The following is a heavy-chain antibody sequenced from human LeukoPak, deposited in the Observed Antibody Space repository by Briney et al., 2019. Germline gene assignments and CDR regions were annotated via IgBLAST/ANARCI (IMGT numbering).Heavy chain of an antibody. D-gene: IGHD3-22*01. J-gene: IGHJ4*02. V-gene: IGHV3-23*01. CDR3: ARENSYYDSSGPPDY. CDR1: GFSFSGYA. Sequence: GGSLRLSCAASGFSFSGYAMNWVRQAPGKGLEWVSAISGGGGTTYYTDSVKGRFTISRDNSKNSLYLQMNSLRAEDTAVYYCARENSYYDSSGPPDYWGQGTLVTVSS. CDR2: ISGGGGTT.